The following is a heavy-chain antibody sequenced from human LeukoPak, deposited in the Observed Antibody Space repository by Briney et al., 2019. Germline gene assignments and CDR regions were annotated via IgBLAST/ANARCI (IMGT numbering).Heavy chain of an antibody. D-gene: IGHD1-26*01. V-gene: IGHV3-74*03. J-gene: IGHJ4*02. Sequence: PGGSLRLSCAASGFAFSRYWMHWFLQTPGKELLWVSRINSDGSSSTHAHSVKGRFTISRDNAKNMLSLQLNSLTAEDTAVYYCARESAIVRVPFDNWGQGTLVTVSS. CDR2: INSDGSSS. CDR1: GFAFSRYW. CDR3: ARESAIVRVPFDN.